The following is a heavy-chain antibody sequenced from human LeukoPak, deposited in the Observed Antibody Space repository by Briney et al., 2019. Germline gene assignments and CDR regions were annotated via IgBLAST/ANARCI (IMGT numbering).Heavy chain of an antibody. CDR3: ARHHYDSSGYDLDY. J-gene: IGHJ4*02. Sequence: SETLSLTCAVSGGSISSYYWSWIRQPPGKGLEWIGYIYYSGSTNYNPSLKSRVTISVDTSKNQFSLKLSSVTAADTAVYYCARHHYDSSGYDLDYWGQGTLVTVSS. CDR2: IYYSGST. V-gene: IGHV4-59*08. CDR1: GGSISSYY. D-gene: IGHD3-22*01.